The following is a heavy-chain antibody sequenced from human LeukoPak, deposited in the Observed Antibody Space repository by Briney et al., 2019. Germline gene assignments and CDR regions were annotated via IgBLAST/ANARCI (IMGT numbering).Heavy chain of an antibody. V-gene: IGHV4-39*01. D-gene: IGHD2-21*01. CDR3: ARRSLKRGENWFDP. CDR1: GGSFSSYY. J-gene: IGHJ5*02. Sequence: PSETLSLTCAVYGGSFSSYYWGWIRQSPGKGLEWIGSIYYSGSTYYNPSLKSRVTISVDTSKNQFSLKLSSVTAADTAVYYCARRSLKRGENWFDPWGQGTLVTVSS. CDR2: IYYSGST.